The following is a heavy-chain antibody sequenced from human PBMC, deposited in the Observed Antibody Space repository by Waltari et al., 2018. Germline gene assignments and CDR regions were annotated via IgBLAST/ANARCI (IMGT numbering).Heavy chain of an antibody. J-gene: IGHJ6*03. V-gene: IGHV3-21*01. CDR1: GFTFSSSS. CDR3: ARAASDYYYYYYMDV. CDR2: ISSSSNYI. Sequence: EVQLVESGGGLVQPGGSLRLSCAASGFTFSSSSMNWVRQAPGKGLECVSYISSSSNYIYYADSVKDRFTVSRDNAKNSLYLQMNSLRVEDTAVYYCARAASDYYYYYYMDVWGKGTTVTVSS.